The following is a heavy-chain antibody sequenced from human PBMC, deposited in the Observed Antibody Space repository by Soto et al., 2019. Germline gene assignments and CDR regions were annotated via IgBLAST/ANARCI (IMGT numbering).Heavy chain of an antibody. J-gene: IGHJ4*02. CDR1: GLTVSSNY. V-gene: IGHV3-66*01. CDR3: ARAAGLY. Sequence: EVQLVESGGGLVQPGGSLRLSCAASGLTVSSNYMSWVRQAPGKGLEWLSVIYSDGTTYYGDSVKGRFTISRDNSKNTLYLQMTSLRVEDTAVYYCARAAGLYWGQGTLVSVSS. D-gene: IGHD3-10*01. CDR2: IYSDGTT.